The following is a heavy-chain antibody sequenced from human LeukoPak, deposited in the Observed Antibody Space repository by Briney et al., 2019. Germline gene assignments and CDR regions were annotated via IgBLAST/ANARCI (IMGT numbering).Heavy chain of an antibody. CDR3: ARLFSSGAT. Sequence: PGGSLRLSCTVSGFTVSSNSMSWIRQPPGKGLERIGEINHSGSTNYNPSLKSRVTISVDTSKNQFSLKLSSVTAADTAVYYCARLFSSGATWGQGTLVTVSS. CDR1: GFTVSSNS. CDR2: INHSGST. V-gene: IGHV4-34*01. D-gene: IGHD3-22*01. J-gene: IGHJ4*02.